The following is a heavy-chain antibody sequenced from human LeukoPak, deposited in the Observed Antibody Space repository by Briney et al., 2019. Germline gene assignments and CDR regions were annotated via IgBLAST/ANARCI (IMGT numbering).Heavy chain of an antibody. CDR2: ISGSGSPI. Sequence: GGSLRLSCAASGFTFSSFEMNWVRQAPGKGLDWVSYISGSGSPIYYADSVKGRFTISRDNAKNSLYLQMSSLRVEDTAVYYCARVPYSSGWYNFDYWGQGTLVTVSS. D-gene: IGHD6-19*01. V-gene: IGHV3-48*03. CDR1: GFTFSSFE. CDR3: ARVPYSSGWYNFDY. J-gene: IGHJ4*02.